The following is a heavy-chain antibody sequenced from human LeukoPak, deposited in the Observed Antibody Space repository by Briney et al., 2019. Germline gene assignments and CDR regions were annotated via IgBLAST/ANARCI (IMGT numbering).Heavy chain of an antibody. Sequence: SETLSLTCSVSGGSVSSSSYYWGWIRQPPGKGLEWIGSMYYSGSTYYNSSPKSRVIISVDTSKNQFSLKLSSLTAADTAVYYCATHYLPPYYFDYWGQGTLVTVSS. V-gene: IGHV4-39*01. D-gene: IGHD3-16*02. CDR2: MYYSGST. CDR1: GGSVSSSSYY. CDR3: ATHYLPPYYFDY. J-gene: IGHJ4*02.